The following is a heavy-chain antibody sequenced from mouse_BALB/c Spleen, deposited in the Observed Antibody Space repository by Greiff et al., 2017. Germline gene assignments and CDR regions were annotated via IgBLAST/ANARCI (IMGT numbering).Heavy chain of an antibody. CDR3: ARKGNYRYLLAMDY. Sequence: VQLQQPGAELVKPGAPVKLSCKASGYTFTGYWMNWVKQRPGRGLEWIGRIDPSDSETHYNQKFKDKATLTVDKSSSTAYIQLSSLTSEDSAVYYCARKGNYRYLLAMDYWGQGTSVTVAS. CDR1: GYTFTGYW. V-gene: IGHV1-69*02. J-gene: IGHJ4*01. D-gene: IGHD2-14*01. CDR2: IDPSDSET.